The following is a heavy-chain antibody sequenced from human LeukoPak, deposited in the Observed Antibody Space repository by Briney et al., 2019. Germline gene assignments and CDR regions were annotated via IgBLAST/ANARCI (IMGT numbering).Heavy chain of an antibody. D-gene: IGHD3-16*01. V-gene: IGHV3-7*01. CDR2: IKQDGSEK. Sequence: PGGSLRLSCVGSGFTLSRYWMSWVRQAPGKVLEWVASIKQDGSEKYYVDSVKGRFTISRDNAKNSLYLQMNNLRAEDTAVYYCSSTTWGRAFDIWGQGTKVTVSS. CDR3: SSTTWGRAFDI. CDR1: GFTLSRYW. J-gene: IGHJ3*02.